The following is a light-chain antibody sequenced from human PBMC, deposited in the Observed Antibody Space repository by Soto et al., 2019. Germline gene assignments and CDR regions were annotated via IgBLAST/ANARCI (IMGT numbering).Light chain of an antibody. CDR1: QDISNY. Sequence: IQFTKSPAFLSSSVGDRVAITCLSSQDISNYLAWYQQKLGKAPKFLIYATSTVQSGVPSRFSGRGSGTEFTLTISSLQPEDFATYYCQQVNSYPLTFGGGTNVDI. CDR3: QQVNSYPLT. CDR2: ATS. V-gene: IGKV1-9*01. J-gene: IGKJ4*01.